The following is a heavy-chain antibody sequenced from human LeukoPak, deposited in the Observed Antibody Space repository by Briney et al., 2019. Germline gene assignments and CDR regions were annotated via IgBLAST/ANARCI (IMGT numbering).Heavy chain of an antibody. CDR1: GYTFTSYY. J-gene: IGHJ4*02. CDR3: ARQNGYNPDY. Sequence: ASVKVSCKASGYTFTSYYLHWVRQAPGQGLEWMGWINPNSGGTNYAQKFQGTVTMTRDTSISTAYLELSRLRSDDTAVYYCARQNGYNPDYWGQGTLVTVSS. V-gene: IGHV1-2*02. D-gene: IGHD5-24*01. CDR2: INPNSGGT.